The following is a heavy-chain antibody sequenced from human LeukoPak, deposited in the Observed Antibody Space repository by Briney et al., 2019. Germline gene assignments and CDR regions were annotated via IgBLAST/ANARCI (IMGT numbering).Heavy chain of an antibody. CDR3: ATISSGHWYFDL. CDR2: INANSGVT. V-gene: IGHV1-2*02. D-gene: IGHD6-25*01. J-gene: IGHJ2*01. CDR1: GNXVTGYH. Sequence: ASVKVSCKASGNXVTGYHVHWVRQAPGQGLEWMGWINANSGVTNYEQTFQGRVTLTRDTSISTAYMELSRLTSDDTAVYYCATISSGHWYFDLWGRGTLVIVSS.